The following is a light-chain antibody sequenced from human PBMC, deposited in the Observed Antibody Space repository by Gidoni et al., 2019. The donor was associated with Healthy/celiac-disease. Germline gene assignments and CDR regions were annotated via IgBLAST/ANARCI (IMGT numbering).Light chain of an antibody. CDR1: SLRSYY. Sequence: SSELTQDPAVSVALGQTVRITCQGDSLRSYYASWYQQKPGQAPVLVIYGKNNRPSGIPDRFSGSSSGNTASLTITGAQAEDDADYYCNSRDSSGNHPHWVFGGGTKLTVL. J-gene: IGLJ3*02. CDR3: NSRDSSGNHPHWV. V-gene: IGLV3-19*01. CDR2: GKN.